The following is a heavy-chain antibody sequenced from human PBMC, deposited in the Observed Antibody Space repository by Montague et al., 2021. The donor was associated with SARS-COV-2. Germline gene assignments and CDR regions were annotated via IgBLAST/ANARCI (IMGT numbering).Heavy chain of an antibody. CDR3: ARGRFYYDSGELGS. CDR2: IHASGIS. V-gene: IGHV4-4*07. Sequence: SETLSLTCTVSGGSTNNYYWSWIRQPAGKGLEWIGRIHASGISTYNPSLETRVTMSVDTSKNQFSLKLCSVTAADTAVYYCARGRFYYDSGELGSWGQGTLVTVSS. CDR1: GGSTNNYY. J-gene: IGHJ5*02. D-gene: IGHD3-22*01.